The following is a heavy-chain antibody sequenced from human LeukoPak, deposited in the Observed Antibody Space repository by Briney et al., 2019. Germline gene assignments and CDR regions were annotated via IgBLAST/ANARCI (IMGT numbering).Heavy chain of an antibody. V-gene: IGHV3-23*01. CDR2: ISGSGGST. D-gene: IGHD1-26*01. CDR1: GFTFSSYA. Sequence: VQPGGPLRLSCAASGFTFSSYAMSWVCQAPGKGLEWVSAISGSGGSTYYADSVKGRFTISRDNSKNTLYLQMNSLRAEDTVVYYCAKDRGSYFDYWGQGTLVTVSS. CDR3: AKDRGSYFDY. J-gene: IGHJ4*02.